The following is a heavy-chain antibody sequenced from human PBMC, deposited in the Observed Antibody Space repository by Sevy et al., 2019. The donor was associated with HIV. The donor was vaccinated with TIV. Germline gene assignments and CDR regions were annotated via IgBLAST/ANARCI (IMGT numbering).Heavy chain of an antibody. CDR1: GFTFSSYG. CDR3: ERLGRYNFGVDTGRERAAGMDV. D-gene: IGHD3-3*01. J-gene: IGHJ6*02. Sequence: GGSLRLSCAASGFTFSSYGMHWVRQAPGKGLEWVAVIWYDGSNKYYAYSVKGRFTISRDNSKNTLYLQMNSLRAEDTAVYYCERLGRYNFGVDTGRERAAGMDVWGQGTTVTVSS. CDR2: IWYDGSNK. V-gene: IGHV3-33*01.